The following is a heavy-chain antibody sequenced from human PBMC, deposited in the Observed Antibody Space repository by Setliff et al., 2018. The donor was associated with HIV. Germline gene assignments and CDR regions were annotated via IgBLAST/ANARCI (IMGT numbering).Heavy chain of an antibody. CDR3: ARLRITMIMMLNYFDY. CDR1: GGAISGSGYY. J-gene: IGHJ4*02. D-gene: IGHD3-22*01. Sequence: SETLSLTCSVSGGAISGSGYYWSWIRQPPGKALEWIGYIYYSGSVYYNPSLKSRLTMSVDTSKNQFSLRLTSVTAADTAVYFCARLRITMIMMLNYFDYWGQGTLVTVSS. CDR2: IYYSGSV. V-gene: IGHV4-30-4*01.